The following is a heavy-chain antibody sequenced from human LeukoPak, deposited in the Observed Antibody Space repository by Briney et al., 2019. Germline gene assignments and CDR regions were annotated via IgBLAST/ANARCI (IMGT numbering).Heavy chain of an antibody. D-gene: IGHD6-19*01. J-gene: IGHJ4*02. CDR1: GFTFDDYA. CDR3: ARGVSVAGPFDY. V-gene: IGHV3-74*01. Sequence: GGSLRLSCAASGFTFDDYAMHWVRQAPGKGLEWVSRINSDGSSTSYADSVKGRFTISRDNAKNTLYLQMNSLRAEDTAVYYCARGVSVAGPFDYWGQGTLVTVSS. CDR2: INSDGSST.